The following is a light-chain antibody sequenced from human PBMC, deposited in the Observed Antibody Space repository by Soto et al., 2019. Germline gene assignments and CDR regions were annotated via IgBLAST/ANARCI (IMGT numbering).Light chain of an antibody. CDR3: QSYDSSLSGYYV. CDR2: GNS. Sequence: QSVLTQPPSVSGAPGQRVTISCTGSSSNIGAGYDVHWCQQLPGTAPKLLIYGNSNLPSGVPVRFSGSKSGTSASLAVTGLQAEDEADYYCQSYDSSLSGYYVFGTGTKLTVL. CDR1: SSNIGAGYD. V-gene: IGLV1-40*01. J-gene: IGLJ1*01.